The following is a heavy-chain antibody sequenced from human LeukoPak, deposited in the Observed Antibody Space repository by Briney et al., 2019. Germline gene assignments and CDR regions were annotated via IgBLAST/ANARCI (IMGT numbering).Heavy chain of an antibody. J-gene: IGHJ4*02. CDR2: INTNTGNP. CDR1: GYTFTSYA. D-gene: IGHD1-26*01. CDR3: ARDGSGSYWNRVVDY. Sequence: ASVKVSCKASGYTFTSYAMNWVRQAPGQGLEWMGWINTNTGNPTYAQGFTGRFVFSLDTSVSTAYLQISSLKAEDTAVYYCARDGSGSYWNRVVDYWGQGTLVTVSS. V-gene: IGHV7-4-1*02.